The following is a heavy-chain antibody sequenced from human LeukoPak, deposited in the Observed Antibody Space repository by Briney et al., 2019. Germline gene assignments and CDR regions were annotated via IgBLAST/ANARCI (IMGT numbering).Heavy chain of an antibody. D-gene: IGHD2-15*01. CDR3: ARDSLGYCSGGSCYSGY. CDR2: ISAYNGNT. Sequence: GASVKVPCKASGYTFTSYGISWVRQAPGQGLEWMGWISAYNGNTNYAQKLQGRVTMTTDTSTSTAYMELRSLRSDDTAVYYCARDSLGYCSGGSCYSGYWGQGTLVTVSS. J-gene: IGHJ4*02. CDR1: GYTFTSYG. V-gene: IGHV1-18*04.